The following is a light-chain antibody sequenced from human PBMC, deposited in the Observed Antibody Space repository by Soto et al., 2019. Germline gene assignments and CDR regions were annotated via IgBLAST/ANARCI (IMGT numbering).Light chain of an antibody. CDR1: ETVSNNY. V-gene: IGKV3-20*01. CDR2: GAS. J-gene: IGKJ4*01. Sequence: EIVLTQSPGTLSLFPGERATLSCRASETVSNNYLAWYQQKPGQAPRLLIYGASSRATGIPDRFSGGGSGTEFTLTISRLESEDFAVYYCQQFSSYPLTFGAGTKVDI. CDR3: QQFSSYPLT.